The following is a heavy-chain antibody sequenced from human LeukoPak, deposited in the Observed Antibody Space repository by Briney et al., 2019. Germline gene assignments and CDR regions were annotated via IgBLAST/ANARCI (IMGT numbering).Heavy chain of an antibody. D-gene: IGHD3-10*01. CDR3: AREVPSTMVRGGLRFDP. Sequence: SETLSLTCTVSGGSISSYYWSWIRQPPGKGLEWIGYIYYSGSTNYNPSLKSRVTISVDTSKNQFSLKLSSVTAADTAVYYCAREVPSTMVRGGLRFDPWGQGTLVTASS. J-gene: IGHJ5*02. CDR1: GGSISSYY. V-gene: IGHV4-59*01. CDR2: IYYSGST.